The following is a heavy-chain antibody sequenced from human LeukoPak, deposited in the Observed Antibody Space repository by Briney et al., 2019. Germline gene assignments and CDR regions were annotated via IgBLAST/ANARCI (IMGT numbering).Heavy chain of an antibody. CDR3: ARMHYYDTINPNWFDP. V-gene: IGHV1-8*01. D-gene: IGHD3-22*01. CDR1: GYTFTSYD. Sequence: ASVKVSCKASGYTFTSYDINWVRQATGQGLEWMGWMKPNTGDTGYAQKFQGRVTMTRNTSTGTAYMELSSLTSEDTAGYYCARMHYYDTINPNWFDPWGQGTLVTVSS. CDR2: MKPNTGDT. J-gene: IGHJ5*02.